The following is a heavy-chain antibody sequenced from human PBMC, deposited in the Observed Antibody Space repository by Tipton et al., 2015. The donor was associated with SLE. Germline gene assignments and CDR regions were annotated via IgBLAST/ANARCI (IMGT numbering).Heavy chain of an antibody. Sequence: TLSLTCTVSGGSISSSSYYWGWIRQPPGKGLEWIGSIYYSGSTYYNPSLKSRVTISVDTSKNQFSLKLSSVTAADTAVYYCVRAPDIVVVPAAAGAHDAFDIWGQGTMVTVSS. J-gene: IGHJ3*02. V-gene: IGHV4-39*07. D-gene: IGHD2-2*01. CDR3: VRAPDIVVVPAAAGAHDAFDI. CDR2: IYYSGST. CDR1: GGSISSSSYY.